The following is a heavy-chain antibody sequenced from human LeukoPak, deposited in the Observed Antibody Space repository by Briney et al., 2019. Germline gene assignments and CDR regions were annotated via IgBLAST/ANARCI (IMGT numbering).Heavy chain of an antibody. Sequence: PSETLSLTCTVSGGSISSFSYYWEWVRQPPGLGLEWIGGISSSESTNYHPSLESRVTISVDTSKNQFSLKLRSVTAADTAVYYCARVGGDYGSDIWGQGTMVTVSS. V-gene: IGHV4-39*07. CDR2: ISSSEST. CDR1: GGSISSFSYY. J-gene: IGHJ3*02. CDR3: ARVGGDYGSDI. D-gene: IGHD4-17*01.